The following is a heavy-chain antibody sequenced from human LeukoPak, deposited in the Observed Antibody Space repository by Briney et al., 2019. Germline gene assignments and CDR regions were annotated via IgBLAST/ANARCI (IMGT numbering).Heavy chain of an antibody. D-gene: IGHD3-22*01. CDR2: IIPIFGTA. V-gene: IGHV1-69*13. CDR3: AVAYDSSGYYYLGIDY. CDR1: GGTFSSYA. J-gene: IGHJ4*02. Sequence: SVKVSCKASGGTFSSYAISWVRQAPGQGLEWMGGIIPIFGTANYAQKFQGRVTITADESTSTAYMELSSLRSEDTAVYYCAVAYDSSGYYYLGIDYWGQGTLVTVSS.